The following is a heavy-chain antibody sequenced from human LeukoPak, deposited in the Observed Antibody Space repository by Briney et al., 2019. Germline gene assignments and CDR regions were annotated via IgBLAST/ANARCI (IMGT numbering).Heavy chain of an antibody. CDR2: ISSSSGYI. CDR1: GFTFSSYS. V-gene: IGHV3-21*01. J-gene: IGHJ4*02. CDR3: AKFIAAPFYFDY. Sequence: PGGSLRLSCAASGFTFSSYSMNWVRQAPGKGLEWVSSISSSSGYIYYADSVKGRFTISRDNAKNSLYLQMNSLRAEDTAVYYCAKFIAAPFYFDYWGQGTLVTVSS. D-gene: IGHD6-13*01.